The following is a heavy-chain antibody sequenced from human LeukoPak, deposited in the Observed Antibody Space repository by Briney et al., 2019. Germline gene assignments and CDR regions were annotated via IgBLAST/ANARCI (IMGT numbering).Heavy chain of an antibody. CDR2: ISNSSSYI. J-gene: IGHJ4*02. Sequence: GGSLRLSCAASGFTFSSYSMNWVRQAPGKGLEWVSFISNSSSYIYYADSVKGRFTISRDNAKNSLYLQMNSLRAEDTAVYYCARVRVQLWLAPDYWGQGTLVTVSS. V-gene: IGHV3-21*04. CDR3: ARVRVQLWLAPDY. CDR1: GFTFSSYS. D-gene: IGHD5-18*01.